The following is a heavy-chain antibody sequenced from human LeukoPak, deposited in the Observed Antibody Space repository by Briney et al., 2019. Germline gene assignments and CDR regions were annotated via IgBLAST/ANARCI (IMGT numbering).Heavy chain of an antibody. J-gene: IGHJ6*03. V-gene: IGHV7-4-1*02. CDR2: INTNTGNP. Sequence: ASVKVSCKASGYTFTSYAMNWVRQAPGQGLEWMGWINTNTGNPTYAQGFTGRFVFSLDTSVSTAYLQISSLKAEDTAVYYCARVVHHGDYLSPGNYYYYYMDVWGKGTTVTVSS. CDR3: ARVVHHGDYLSPGNYYYYYMDV. D-gene: IGHD4-17*01. CDR1: GYTFTSYA.